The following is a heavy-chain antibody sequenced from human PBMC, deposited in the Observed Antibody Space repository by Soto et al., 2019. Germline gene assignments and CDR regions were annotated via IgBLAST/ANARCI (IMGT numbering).Heavy chain of an antibody. D-gene: IGHD6-19*01. CDR3: AKSRGWYDFDY. V-gene: IGHV3-23*01. CDR2: ISGSGGST. Sequence: GGSLRLSCAAFGFTFSSYAMSWVRQAPGKGLEWVSAISGSGGSTYYADSVKGRFTISRDNSKNTLYLQMNSLRVEDTAVYYCAKSRGWYDFDYWGQGALVTVSS. CDR1: GFTFSSYA. J-gene: IGHJ4*02.